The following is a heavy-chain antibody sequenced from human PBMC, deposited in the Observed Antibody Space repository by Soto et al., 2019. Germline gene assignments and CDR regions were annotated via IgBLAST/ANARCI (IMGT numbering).Heavy chain of an antibody. CDR3: ARGHVVVLAY. CDR1: GGSISSGGYS. V-gene: IGHV4-30-2*01. CDR2: IYHSGST. Sequence: PSETLSLTCAVSGGSISSGGYSWSWIRQPPGKGLEWIGYIYHSGSTYYNPSLKSRVTISVDRSKNQFSLKLSSVTAADTAVYYCARGHVVVLAYWGQGTLVPVSS. D-gene: IGHD2-21*01. J-gene: IGHJ4*02.